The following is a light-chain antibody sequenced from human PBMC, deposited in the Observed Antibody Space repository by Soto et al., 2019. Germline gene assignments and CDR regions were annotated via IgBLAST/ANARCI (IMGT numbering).Light chain of an antibody. CDR2: GAS. J-gene: IGKJ1*01. Sequence: EIVLTQSPGTLSLSPGERATLSCSASQSVRSNYLAWYQQKPGQAPRLLIYGASSRATGIPDRFSGTGSGTDFTLTISRLEPEDFAVYYCHHYETFGQGTKVDIK. CDR1: QSVRSNY. CDR3: HHYET. V-gene: IGKV3-20*01.